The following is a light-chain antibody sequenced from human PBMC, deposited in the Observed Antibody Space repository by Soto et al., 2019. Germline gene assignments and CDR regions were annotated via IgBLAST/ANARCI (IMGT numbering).Light chain of an antibody. CDR3: CSYAGSPYV. J-gene: IGLJ1*01. V-gene: IGLV2-11*01. CDR2: DVS. CDR1: SSDVGAYNY. Sequence: ALNQPRSESGSPGQSVTISCTGTSSDVGAYNYVSWYQQHPGKAPKLIIYDVSKRPSGVPDRFSGSKSGNTASLTISGLQAEDGADYYCCSYAGSPYVFGTGTEVTVL.